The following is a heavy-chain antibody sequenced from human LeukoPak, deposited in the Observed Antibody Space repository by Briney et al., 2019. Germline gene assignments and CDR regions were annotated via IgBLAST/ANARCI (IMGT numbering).Heavy chain of an antibody. CDR3: ARDRHRSGHWYYDL. CDR1: GDSIATGGKS. CDR2: IHHTGST. Sequence: PSETLSLTCTLSGDSIATGGKSWTWIRQSPGKGLERIGYIHHTGSTYFNPSLKGRVILSVDTSENHFSLKLTSATAADTAIYYCARDRHRSGHWYYDLWGRGILVTVS. J-gene: IGHJ2*01. V-gene: IGHV4-31*03.